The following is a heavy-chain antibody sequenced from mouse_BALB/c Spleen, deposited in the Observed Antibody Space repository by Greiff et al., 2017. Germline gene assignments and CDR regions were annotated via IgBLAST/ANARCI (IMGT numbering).Heavy chain of an antibody. Sequence: QVQLKQSGAELAKPGASVKMSCKASGYTFTSYWMHWVKQRPGQGLEWIGYINPSTGYTEYNQKFKDKATLTADKSSSTAYMQLSSLTSEDSAVYYCARRGTTVVGCFDVWGAGTTVTVSS. CDR3: ARRGTTVVGCFDV. D-gene: IGHD1-1*01. CDR1: GYTFTSYW. J-gene: IGHJ1*01. V-gene: IGHV1-7*01. CDR2: INPSTGYT.